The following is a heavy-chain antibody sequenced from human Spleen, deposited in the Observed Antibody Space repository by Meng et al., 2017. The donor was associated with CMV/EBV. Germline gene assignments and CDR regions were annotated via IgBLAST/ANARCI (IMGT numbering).Heavy chain of an antibody. CDR1: GFALSSYS. CDR3: ARDLN. V-gene: IGHV3-21*01. Sequence: LSLTCAASGFALSSYSMSWVRQTPGKGLEWVSSISSTSSYIYYADSVKGRFTISRDNAKNSLYLQMNSLRAEDTAVYYCARDLNWGQGTLVTVSS. CDR2: ISSTSSYI. J-gene: IGHJ4*02.